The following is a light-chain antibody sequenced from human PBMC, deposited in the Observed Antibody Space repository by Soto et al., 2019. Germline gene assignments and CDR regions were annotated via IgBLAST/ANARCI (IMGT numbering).Light chain of an antibody. CDR1: RNILYSSNNKNY. CDR3: QQYYSAPLT. Sequence: DIVMTQSPDSLVVSLGERATINCKSSRNILYSSNNKNYLAWYQQKPGQPPKLLIYWASTRQSGVPDRLSGSGSGKDFTLTISSLQAEDVAVYYCQQYYSAPLTFGGGTKVEIK. V-gene: IGKV4-1*01. CDR2: WAS. J-gene: IGKJ4*01.